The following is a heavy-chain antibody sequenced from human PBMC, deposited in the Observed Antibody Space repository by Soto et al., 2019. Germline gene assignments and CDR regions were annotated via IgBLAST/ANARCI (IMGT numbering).Heavy chain of an antibody. D-gene: IGHD3-16*01. J-gene: IGHJ6*02. V-gene: IGHV1-18*01. CDR3: AMVDVYVTPSPQDV. CDR1: GYTFTRYG. Sequence: QVQLVQSGAEVKNPGASVKVSCKASGYTFTRYGIGWARQAPGQGLEWMGWINTYNGNTNYAQNVQGRVTLTTDTPTSTANMELRSLRSNDTAIYYCAMVDVYVTPSPQDVWGQGPTVIVSS. CDR2: INTYNGNT.